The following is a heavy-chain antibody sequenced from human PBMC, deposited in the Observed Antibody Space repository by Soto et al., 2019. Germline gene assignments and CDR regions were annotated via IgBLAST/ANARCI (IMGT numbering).Heavy chain of an antibody. D-gene: IGHD6-13*01. CDR3: ARDILEQHLPNYYYYGMDV. Sequence: GGSLRLSCAASGFSFSTYGMHWVRQAPGKGLEWVAVIWYDGSDKYYADSVKGRFTISRDNSKNTLYLQMNSLRAEDTAVYYCARDILEQHLPNYYYYGMDVWGQGTTVTVSS. J-gene: IGHJ6*02. CDR2: IWYDGSDK. CDR1: GFSFSTYG. V-gene: IGHV3-33*01.